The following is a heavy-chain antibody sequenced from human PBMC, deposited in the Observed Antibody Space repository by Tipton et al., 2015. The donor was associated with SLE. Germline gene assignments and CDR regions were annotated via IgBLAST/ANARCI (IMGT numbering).Heavy chain of an antibody. V-gene: IGHV1-2*02. D-gene: IGHD3-3*01. CDR2: INPNSGGT. Sequence: QSGPEVKKPGASVKVSCKASGYTFTDYYVHWVRQAPGQGLEWMGWINPNSGGTNCAQKFQGRVTLTRDTSISTAYMELSSLRSDDTAGYYCAGDQFQDCRGGYYGAARGTVGYWGQGTLVTVSS. J-gene: IGHJ4*02. CDR1: GYTFTDYY. CDR3: AGDQFQDCRGGYYGAARGTVGY.